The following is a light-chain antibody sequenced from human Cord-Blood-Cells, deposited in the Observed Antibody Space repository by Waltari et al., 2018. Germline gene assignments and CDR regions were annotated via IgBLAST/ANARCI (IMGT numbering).Light chain of an antibody. V-gene: IGLV2-14*01. Sequence: QSALTQPASVSGSPGQSITISCTGTSSDVGGYNYVSWYQQHPGKAPKLMIYDVSTRPSGVSNPFPGSKSGNTASLPISGLQAEDEADYYCSSYTSSSTWVFGGGTKLTVL. J-gene: IGLJ3*02. CDR2: DVS. CDR3: SSYTSSSTWV. CDR1: SSDVGGYNY.